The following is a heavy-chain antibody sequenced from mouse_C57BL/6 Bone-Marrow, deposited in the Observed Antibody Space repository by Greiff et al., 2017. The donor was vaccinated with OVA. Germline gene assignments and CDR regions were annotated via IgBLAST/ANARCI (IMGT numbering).Heavy chain of an antibody. CDR1: GYTFTSYW. CDR3: ARGRVNSWWFDY. Sequence: VQLQQPGAELVKPGASVKMSCKASGYTFTSYWITWVKQRPGQGLEWIGNIYPADGSTNYNQKFKSKATLTVDTSYSTAYMQLSSLTSEDSAVYYCARGRVNSWWFDYWGTGTLVTVSA. V-gene: IGHV1-55*01. CDR2: IYPADGST. D-gene: IGHD4-1*02. J-gene: IGHJ3*01.